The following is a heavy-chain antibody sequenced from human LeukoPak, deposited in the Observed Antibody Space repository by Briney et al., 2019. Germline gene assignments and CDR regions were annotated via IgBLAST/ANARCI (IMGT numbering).Heavy chain of an antibody. V-gene: IGHV3-30*03. J-gene: IGHJ4*02. CDR2: ISYDGSNK. CDR3: AEVQSSGWYSDY. Sequence: GGSLRLSCAASGFTFSSYGMHWVRQAPGKGLEWVAVISYDGSNKYYADSVKGRFTISRDNSKNTLYLQMNSLRAEDTAVYYCAEVQSSGWYSDYWGQGTLVTVSS. D-gene: IGHD6-19*01. CDR1: GFTFSSYG.